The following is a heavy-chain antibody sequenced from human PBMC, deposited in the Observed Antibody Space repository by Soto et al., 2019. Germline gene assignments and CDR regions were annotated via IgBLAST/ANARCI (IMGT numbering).Heavy chain of an antibody. CDR3: ASSPMAVAPSFDY. V-gene: IGHV1-18*01. Sequence: QVQLVQSGAEVKKPGASVKVSCKASGYTFTSYGISWVRQAPGQGLEWMGWISAYNGNTNYAQKLQGRVTMTTDTAASAGEVGLRGLRSDDAAVYDCASSPMAVAPSFDYWGPGTLVTGSS. D-gene: IGHD6-19*01. CDR1: GYTFTSYG. CDR2: ISAYNGNT. J-gene: IGHJ4*02.